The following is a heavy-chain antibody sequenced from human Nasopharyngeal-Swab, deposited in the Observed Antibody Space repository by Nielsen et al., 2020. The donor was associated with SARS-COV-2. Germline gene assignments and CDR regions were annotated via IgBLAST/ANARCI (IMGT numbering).Heavy chain of an antibody. Sequence: ASVKVSCQASGYTFTSYYMHWVRQAPGQGLEWMGIINPSGGSTSYAQKFQGRVTMTRDTSTSTVYMELSSLRSEDTAVYYCARDLTNSIAVAGNYYYGMDVWGQGTTVTVSS. J-gene: IGHJ6*02. D-gene: IGHD6-19*01. V-gene: IGHV1-46*01. CDR3: ARDLTNSIAVAGNYYYGMDV. CDR1: GYTFTSYY. CDR2: INPSGGST.